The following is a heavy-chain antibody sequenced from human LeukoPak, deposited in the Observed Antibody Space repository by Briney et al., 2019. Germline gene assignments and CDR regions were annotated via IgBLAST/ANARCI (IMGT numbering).Heavy chain of an antibody. V-gene: IGHV3-30*02. D-gene: IGHD6-19*01. J-gene: IGHJ6*03. CDR2: IRYDGSNK. Sequence: QPGGSLRLSCAASGFTFSSYGMHWVRQAPGKGLEWVAFIRYDGSNKYYADSVKGRFTISRDNSKNTLYLQMNSLRAEDTAVYYCAKDTQWLVVYYYYYYMDVWGKGTTVTISS. CDR1: GFTFSSYG. CDR3: AKDTQWLVVYYYYYYMDV.